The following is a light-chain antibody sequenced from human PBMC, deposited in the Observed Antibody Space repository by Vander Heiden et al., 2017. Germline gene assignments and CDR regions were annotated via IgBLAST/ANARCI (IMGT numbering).Light chain of an antibody. Sequence: QSVLTQPPSVSGAPGQRVTISCTGGHSDIGAVYDVHWYQHLPGTAPKLLIYGNNNRPSGVPDRFSGSKSGTSASLAITGLQAEDEADYYCQSYDSSLTVWVFGGGTKLTVL. CDR2: GNN. J-gene: IGLJ3*02. V-gene: IGLV1-40*01. CDR3: QSYDSSLTVWV. CDR1: HSDIGAVYD.